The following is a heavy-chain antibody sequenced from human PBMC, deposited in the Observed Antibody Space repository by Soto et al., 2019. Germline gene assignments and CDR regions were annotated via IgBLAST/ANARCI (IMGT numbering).Heavy chain of an antibody. CDR3: LSFWTDS. CDR2: IKEDGSEM. V-gene: IGHV3-7*03. D-gene: IGHD1-1*01. J-gene: IGHJ5*01. CDR1: GFTFTNYW. Sequence: EVQMVGSGGGLVQPGGYLRLCCAASGFTFTNYWMNWVRQAPGKGLEWVANIKEDGSEMNYVDSVKGRFTIARDNAKNSVYLQMNSLRAEDTAVYYCLSFWTDSWGHGTLVTVSS.